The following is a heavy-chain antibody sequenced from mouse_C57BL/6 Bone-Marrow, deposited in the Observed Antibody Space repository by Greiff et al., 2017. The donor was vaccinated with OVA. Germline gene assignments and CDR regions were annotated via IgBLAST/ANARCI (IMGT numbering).Heavy chain of an antibody. CDR1: GFNIKDDY. CDR3: TENTGYDEGYAMDY. V-gene: IGHV14-4*01. Sequence: EVQLQQSGAELVRPGASVKLSCTASGFNIKDDYMHWVKQRPEQGLEWIGWIDPENGDTEYASKFQGKATITADTSSNTAYLQLSSLTAEDTAVYYGTENTGYDEGYAMDYWGQGTSVTVSS. D-gene: IGHD2-2*01. J-gene: IGHJ4*01. CDR2: IDPENGDT.